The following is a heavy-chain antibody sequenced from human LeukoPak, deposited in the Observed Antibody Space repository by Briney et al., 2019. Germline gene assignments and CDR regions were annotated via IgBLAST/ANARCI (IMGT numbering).Heavy chain of an antibody. J-gene: IGHJ4*02. V-gene: IGHV5-51*01. D-gene: IGHD5-18*01. Sequence: TRGESLKISCDGSGYSFTKYWIGWVRQMRGKGLEWMGIIHPGDSHTWYSPSFQGQLTISADNSISMAYLQWSSLKASDTAMYFCANSRGYIYGIDYWGQGTLVTVSS. CDR1: GYSFTKYW. CDR3: ANSRGYIYGIDY. CDR2: IHPGDSHT.